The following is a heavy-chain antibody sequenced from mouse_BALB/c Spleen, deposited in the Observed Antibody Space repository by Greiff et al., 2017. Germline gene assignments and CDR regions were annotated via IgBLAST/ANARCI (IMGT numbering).Heavy chain of an antibody. CDR2: IRNKANGYTT. CDR3: ARGGSFDD. J-gene: IGHJ2*01. V-gene: IGHV7-3*02. Sequence: EVMLVESGGGLVQPGGSLRLSCATSGFTFTDYYMSWVRQPPGKALEWLGFIRNKANGYTTEYSASVKGRFTISRDNSQSILYLQMNTLRAEDSATYYCARGGSFDDWGQGTTLTVSS. CDR1: GFTFTDYY.